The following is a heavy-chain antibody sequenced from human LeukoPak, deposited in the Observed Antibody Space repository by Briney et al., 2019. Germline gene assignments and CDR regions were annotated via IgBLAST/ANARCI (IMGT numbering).Heavy chain of an antibody. CDR3: AKDVRYDSSGSFDY. D-gene: IGHD3-22*01. J-gene: IGHJ4*02. Sequence: GGSLRLSCAASGFTFVDYAMPWVRQAPGKGLEWVSGISWNSGSIGYADSVKGRFTISRDNAKNSLYLQMNSLRAEDTALYYCAKDVRYDSSGSFDYWGQGTLVTVSS. CDR2: ISWNSGSI. CDR1: GFTFVDYA. V-gene: IGHV3-9*01.